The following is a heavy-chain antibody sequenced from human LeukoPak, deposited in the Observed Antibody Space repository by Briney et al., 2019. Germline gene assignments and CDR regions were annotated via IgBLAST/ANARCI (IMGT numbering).Heavy chain of an antibody. D-gene: IGHD3-3*01. CDR2: ISADGSIT. Sequence: GGSLRLSCAASGFTFSRYWMHWVRQAPGKGLVWVSHISADGSITTYADSVRGRFTISRDNAKSTLYLQMNSLRAEDTAVYYCADPFADAFDIWGQGTMVTVSS. CDR1: GFTFSRYW. CDR3: ADPFADAFDI. V-gene: IGHV3-74*01. J-gene: IGHJ3*02.